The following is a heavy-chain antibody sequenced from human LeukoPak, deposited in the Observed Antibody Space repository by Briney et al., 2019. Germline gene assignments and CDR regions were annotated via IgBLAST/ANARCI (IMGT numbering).Heavy chain of an antibody. D-gene: IGHD3-9*01. J-gene: IGHJ5*02. Sequence: GGSLRLSCAASGFTFNHYWMSWVRQAPGKGLEWVANINQDGSEKYYVDSVKGRFTISRDNVKNSMYLRMNSLRAEDTAVYYCAREDGDTYYDLLTGSPRLRNWFDPWGQGTLVTVSS. CDR3: AREDGDTYYDLLTGSPRLRNWFDP. V-gene: IGHV3-7*01. CDR1: GFTFNHYW. CDR2: INQDGSEK.